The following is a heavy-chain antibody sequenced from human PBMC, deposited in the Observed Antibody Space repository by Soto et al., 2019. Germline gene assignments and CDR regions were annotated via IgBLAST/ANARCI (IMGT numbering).Heavy chain of an antibody. V-gene: IGHV3-30*18. Sequence: GGSLRLSCAASGFTFSSYGMHWVRQAPGKGLEWVAVISYDGSNKYYADSVKGRFTISRDNSKNTLYLQMNSLRAEDTAVYYCAKDKVVAATPYYFDYWGQGTLVTVSS. CDR3: AKDKVVAATPYYFDY. CDR1: GFTFSSYG. J-gene: IGHJ4*02. D-gene: IGHD2-15*01. CDR2: ISYDGSNK.